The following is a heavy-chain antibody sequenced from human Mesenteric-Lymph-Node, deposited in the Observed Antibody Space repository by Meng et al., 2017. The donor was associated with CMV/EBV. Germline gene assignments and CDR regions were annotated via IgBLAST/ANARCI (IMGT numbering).Heavy chain of an antibody. CDR3: ARDGSYKLDY. CDR1: GFTFRGSW. D-gene: IGHD3-10*01. V-gene: IGHV3-74*01. J-gene: IGHJ4*02. Sequence: RLSCAASGFTFRGSWMHWVRQGPGKGLVWVSRLTGSGTTDYADFVKGRFTISRDDATSTLYLQMNSLGAEDTAIYYCARDGSYKLDYWGQGTLVTVSS. CDR2: LTGSGTT.